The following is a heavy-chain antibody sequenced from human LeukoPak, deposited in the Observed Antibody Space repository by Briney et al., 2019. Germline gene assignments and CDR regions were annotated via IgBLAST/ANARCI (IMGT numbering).Heavy chain of an antibody. J-gene: IGHJ4*02. Sequence: PGGSLTLSCASSGCTFSSYAMNWVRQAPWKERAWVSAISSSGGSRYYADSVKGRFTISRDNTKNTQYLQMNSLRAEDTAVYYCAKVEGGCYGSGSYLVNYFDYWGQGTLVTVSS. CDR3: AKVEGGCYGSGSYLVNYFDY. V-gene: IGHV3-23*01. D-gene: IGHD3-10*01. CDR2: ISSSGGSR. CDR1: GCTFSSYA.